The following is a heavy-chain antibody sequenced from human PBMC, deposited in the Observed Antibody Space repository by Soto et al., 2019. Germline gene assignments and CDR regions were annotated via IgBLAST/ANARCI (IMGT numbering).Heavy chain of an antibody. CDR3: VRGVLS. D-gene: IGHD3-10*01. Sequence: SETLSLTCAVYGGSFSGYYWSWIRQPPGKGLEWIGEINHSGSTNYNPSLKSRVTISIDTSKNQFSLKLSSVTAADTAVYFCVRGVLSWGQGTLVTVSS. CDR2: INHSGST. CDR1: GGSFSGYY. J-gene: IGHJ1*01. V-gene: IGHV4-34*01.